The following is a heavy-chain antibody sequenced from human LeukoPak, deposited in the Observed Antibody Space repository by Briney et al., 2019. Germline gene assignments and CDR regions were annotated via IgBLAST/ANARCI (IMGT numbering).Heavy chain of an antibody. J-gene: IGHJ4*02. V-gene: IGHV7-4-1*02. Sequence: ASVKVSCKASGGTFSSYAISWVRQAPGQGLEWMGWINTNTGNPTYAQGFTGRFVFSLDTSVSTAYLQISSLKAEDTAVYYCATQKRYSSSWSPGDYWGQGTLVTVSS. CDR1: GGTFSSYA. D-gene: IGHD6-13*01. CDR3: ATQKRYSSSWSPGDY. CDR2: INTNTGNP.